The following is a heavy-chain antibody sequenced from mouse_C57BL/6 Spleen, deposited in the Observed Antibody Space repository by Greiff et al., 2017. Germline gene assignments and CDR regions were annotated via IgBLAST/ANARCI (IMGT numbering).Heavy chain of an antibody. CDR1: GYAFSSSW. J-gene: IGHJ3*01. CDR2: IYPGDGDT. CDR3: AREEVRKLAY. Sequence: QVQLKESGPELVKPGASVTISCKASGYAFSSSWLNWVKQRPGKGLEWIGRIYPGDGDTNYNGKFKGKVTLTADKTSSTAYMQLSSLTSEDSAVYFCAREEVRKLAYWGQGTLVTVSA. V-gene: IGHV1-82*01.